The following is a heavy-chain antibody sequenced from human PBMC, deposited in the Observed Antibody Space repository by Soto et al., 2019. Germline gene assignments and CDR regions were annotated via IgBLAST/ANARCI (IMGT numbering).Heavy chain of an antibody. Sequence: EVQLLESGGGLVQPGGSLRLSCAASEFTFSSYAMSWVRQAPGKGLEWVSIISSSGERTYYADSVKGRFTISRDNSKNTLYLQMNSLRAEDTAVYYCAKVKEGATDYWGQGTLVTVSS. CDR2: ISSSGERT. J-gene: IGHJ4*02. D-gene: IGHD1-26*01. V-gene: IGHV3-23*01. CDR1: EFTFSSYA. CDR3: AKVKEGATDY.